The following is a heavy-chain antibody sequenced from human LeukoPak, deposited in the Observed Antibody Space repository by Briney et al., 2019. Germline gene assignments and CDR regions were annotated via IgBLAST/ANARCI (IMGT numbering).Heavy chain of an antibody. J-gene: IGHJ5*02. CDR3: ARDRDYGDYAGPGNWFDP. CDR2: ISAYNGNT. Sequence: ASVKVSCKASGYTFTSYGISWVRQAPGQGPEWMGWISAYNGNTNYAQKLQGRVTMTTDTSTSTAYMELRSLRSEDRAVYYCARDRDYGDYAGPGNWFDPWGQGTLVTVSS. D-gene: IGHD4-17*01. CDR1: GYTFTSYG. V-gene: IGHV1-18*01.